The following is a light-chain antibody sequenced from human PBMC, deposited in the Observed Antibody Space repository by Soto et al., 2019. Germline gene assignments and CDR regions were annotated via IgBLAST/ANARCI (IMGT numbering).Light chain of an antibody. V-gene: IGLV2-23*02. Sequence: QSALTQPASVSGSPGQSITISCTGTSSLVGTYNLVSWYQQYSGKAPKLMIYEVSKRPSGVSNRFSGSKSGNTASLTISGLQADDEADYSCQSYDSSLHYVFGTGTKVTVL. J-gene: IGLJ1*01. CDR3: QSYDSSLHYV. CDR1: SSLVGTYNL. CDR2: EVS.